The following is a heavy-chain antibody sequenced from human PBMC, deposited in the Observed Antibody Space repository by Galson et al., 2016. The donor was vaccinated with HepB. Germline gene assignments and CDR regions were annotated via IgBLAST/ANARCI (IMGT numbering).Heavy chain of an antibody. D-gene: IGHD4-23*01. CDR3: ARDTSYGGQEVY. CDR2: LYAAGST. Sequence: SLRLSCAASGISVSNSDMSWVRQAPGKGQEWVSVLYAAGSTFYAGSAKGRFTISRDNSKNTLYLQMNSLRVKDTAVYYCARDTSYGGQEVYWGRGTLVTVSS. V-gene: IGHV3-53*01. CDR1: GISVSNSD. J-gene: IGHJ4*02.